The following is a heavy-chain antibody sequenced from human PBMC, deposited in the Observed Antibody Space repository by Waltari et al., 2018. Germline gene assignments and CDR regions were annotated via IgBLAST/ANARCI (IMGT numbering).Heavy chain of an antibody. J-gene: IGHJ3*02. D-gene: IGHD6-19*01. V-gene: IGHV4-4*02. CDR1: GGSISNSNW. CDR2: IYHSGST. CDR3: ARAVAGFGAFDI. Sequence: QVQLQESGPGLVKPSGTLSLTCAVSGGSISNSNWWSWVRQPPGKGLEWIGEIYHSGSTNYNPSLKSRVTISVDKSKNQFSLKVTSVTAADTAMYYCARAVAGFGAFDIWGQGTMVTVSS.